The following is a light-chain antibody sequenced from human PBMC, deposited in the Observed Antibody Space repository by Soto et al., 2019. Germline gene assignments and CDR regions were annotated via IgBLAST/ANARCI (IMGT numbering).Light chain of an antibody. V-gene: IGLV2-11*01. CDR2: DVR. CDR3: CSYAGRYTYV. Sequence: QSALTQPRSVSGSPGQSVTISCTGTSSDVGGYSYVSWYQQHPGKAPKLMIYDVRKRPSGVPDRFSGSKSDNTASLTISGLQAEDEADYYCCSYAGRYTYVFXTGTKVTVL. J-gene: IGLJ1*01. CDR1: SSDVGGYSY.